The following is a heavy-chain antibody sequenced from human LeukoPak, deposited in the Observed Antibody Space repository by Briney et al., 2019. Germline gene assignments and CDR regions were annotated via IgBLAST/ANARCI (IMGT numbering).Heavy chain of an antibody. J-gene: IGHJ4*02. CDR3: AKHFCTGLDCSLFDS. CDR2: VNSDGSTT. Sequence: GGSLRLSCVASGFTFNDYWMHWVRQAPGKGPVWVSRVNSDGSTTDYADPVKGRFTISRDNSKNTLSLQLNSLRPEDTALYYCAKHFCTGLDCSLFDSWGQGTLVTVSS. CDR1: GFTFNDYW. V-gene: IGHV3-74*01. D-gene: IGHD3/OR15-3a*01.